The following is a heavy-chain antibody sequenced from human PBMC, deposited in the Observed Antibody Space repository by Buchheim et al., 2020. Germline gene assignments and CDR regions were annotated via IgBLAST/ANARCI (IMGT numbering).Heavy chain of an antibody. CDR2: MSYDGGST. Sequence: QVQLVESGGDVVQPGRSLRLSCAASQFTFSSHAMHWVRQAPAKGLEWVAVMSYDGGSTMYAESVKGRFTISRDNSKNTLYLQMNSLRAEDTAVYYCARSERVYDYIWGSYTIDYWGQGTL. CDR3: ARSERVYDYIWGSYTIDY. CDR1: QFTFSSHA. J-gene: IGHJ4*02. V-gene: IGHV3-30-3*01. D-gene: IGHD3-16*01.